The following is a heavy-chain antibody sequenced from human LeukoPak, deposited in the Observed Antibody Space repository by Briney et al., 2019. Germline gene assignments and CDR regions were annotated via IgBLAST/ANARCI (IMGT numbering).Heavy chain of an antibody. Sequence: GGSLRLSCAVSGFTFSYYAMSWVRQAPGKGLEWVSSIFPIGGEIHYADSVRGRFTISRDNSKSTLYLQMTSLRAEDTAIYYCATYRQVLLPFESWGQGTLVTVSS. CDR1: GFTFSYYA. D-gene: IGHD2-8*02. V-gene: IGHV3-23*01. CDR3: ATYRQVLLPFES. J-gene: IGHJ4*02. CDR2: IFPIGGEI.